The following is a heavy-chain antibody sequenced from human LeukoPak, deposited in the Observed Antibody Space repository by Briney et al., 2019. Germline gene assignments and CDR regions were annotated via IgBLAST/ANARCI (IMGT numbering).Heavy chain of an antibody. V-gene: IGHV4-39*01. Sequence: PSETLSLTCGVSGGSINSSSSYYWGWIRQPPGKGLEWIGSIYYSGSTYHNPSLKSRVTISVDTSKNQFSLKLSSVTAADTAVYYCARLPMAMGVFDYWGQGTLVTVSS. D-gene: IGHD3-16*01. CDR2: IYYSGST. CDR1: GGSINSSSSYY. J-gene: IGHJ4*02. CDR3: ARLPMAMGVFDY.